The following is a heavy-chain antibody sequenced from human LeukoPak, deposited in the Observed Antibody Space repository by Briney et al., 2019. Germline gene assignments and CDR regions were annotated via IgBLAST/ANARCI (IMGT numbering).Heavy chain of an antibody. J-gene: IGHJ3*02. V-gene: IGHV3-53*01. CDR2: IYSGGST. CDR3: ASRYNWSVDAFDI. D-gene: IGHD1-20*01. Sequence: GSLRLSCAASGFTVSSNYMSWVRQAPGKGLEWVSVIYSGGSTYYADSVKGRFTISRDNSKNTLYLQMNSLRAEDTAVYYCASRYNWSVDAFDIWGQGTMVTVSS. CDR1: GFTVSSNY.